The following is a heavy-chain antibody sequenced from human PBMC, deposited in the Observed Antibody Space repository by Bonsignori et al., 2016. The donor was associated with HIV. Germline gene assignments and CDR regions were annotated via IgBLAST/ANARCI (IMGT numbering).Heavy chain of an antibody. Sequence: VRQAPGKGLEWVANIKEDGSRNYAHSVKGRFSISRDNDNDSVYLQMNSLRGEDTAVYFCAREMWGPEYWGQGTLVTVSS. J-gene: IGHJ4*02. CDR2: IKEDGSR. CDR3: AREMWGPEY. V-gene: IGHV3-7*01. D-gene: IGHD3-16*01.